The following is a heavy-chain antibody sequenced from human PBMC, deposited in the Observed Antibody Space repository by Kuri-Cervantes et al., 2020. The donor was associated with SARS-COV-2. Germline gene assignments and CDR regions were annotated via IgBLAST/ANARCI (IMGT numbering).Heavy chain of an antibody. CDR1: GGSFSGYY. J-gene: IGHJ6*03. CDR3: ARDGLDVAYYYYMDV. Sequence: GGSLRLSCAVYGGSFSGYYWSWIRQAPGKGLEWVANIKQDGSEKYYVDSVKGRFTISRDNAKNSLYLQMNSLRAEDTAVYYCARDGLDVAYYYYMDVWGKGTTVTVSS. V-gene: IGHV3-7*01. CDR2: IKQDGSEK.